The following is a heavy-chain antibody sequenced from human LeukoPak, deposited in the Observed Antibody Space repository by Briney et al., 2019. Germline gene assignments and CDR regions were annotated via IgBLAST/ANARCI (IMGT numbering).Heavy chain of an antibody. CDR2: IIPIFGTA. V-gene: IGHV1-69*06. CDR1: GGTFSSYA. Sequence: ASVKVSCTASGGTFSSYAISWVRQAPGQGLEWMGGIIPIFGTANYAQKFRGRVTITADKSTRTAYMELSSLRSEDTAVYYCARERDFWSGMDVWGKGTTVTVSS. J-gene: IGHJ6*04. CDR3: ARERDFWSGMDV. D-gene: IGHD3-3*01.